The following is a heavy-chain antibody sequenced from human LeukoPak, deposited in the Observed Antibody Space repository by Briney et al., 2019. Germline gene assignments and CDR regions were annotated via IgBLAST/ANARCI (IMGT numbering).Heavy chain of an antibody. Sequence: GGSLRLSCAASGFTLSNSGMHWVRQAPVKGLEWVAVIWSDGSTKDYADSVKGRFTISRDTSKNTLYLDMNSLRDEDTAVYYCARDSAPAMVRTYYYYYGMDVWGQGTTVTVSS. J-gene: IGHJ6*02. CDR2: IWSDGSTK. V-gene: IGHV3-33*01. CDR3: ARDSAPAMVRTYYYYYGMDV. CDR1: GFTLSNSG. D-gene: IGHD5-18*01.